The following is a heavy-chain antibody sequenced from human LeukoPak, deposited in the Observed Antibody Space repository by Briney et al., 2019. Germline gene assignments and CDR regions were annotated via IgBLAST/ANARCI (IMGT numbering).Heavy chain of an antibody. J-gene: IGHJ3*02. Sequence: SETLSLTCAVSGGSISSGGHSWSWIRQPPGKGLEWIGYIYYSGSTYYNPSLKSRVTISVDTSKNQFSLKLSSVTAADTAVYYCARDREGSSSIWGQGTMVTVSS. CDR1: GGSISSGGHS. D-gene: IGHD6-13*01. V-gene: IGHV4-30-4*07. CDR2: IYYSGST. CDR3: ARDREGSSSI.